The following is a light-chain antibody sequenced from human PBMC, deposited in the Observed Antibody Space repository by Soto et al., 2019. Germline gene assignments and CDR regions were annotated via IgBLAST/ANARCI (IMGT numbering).Light chain of an antibody. J-gene: IGKJ4*01. Sequence: EIVCTQSPGTLSLPPGERATLSCRASQSVSSSYLAWYQQNLGQAPRLLIYDASTRATGFPARFSGSGSGTEFTLTISSLQSEDFAVYYCQQYNNWPLTFGGGTKVDI. CDR1: QSVSSSY. CDR3: QQYNNWPLT. V-gene: IGKV3D-15*01. CDR2: DAS.